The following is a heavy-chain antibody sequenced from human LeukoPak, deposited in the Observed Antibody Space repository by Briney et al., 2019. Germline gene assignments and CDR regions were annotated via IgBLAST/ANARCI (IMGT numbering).Heavy chain of an antibody. CDR3: ARGGGLYNWNEAFDY. V-gene: IGHV1-2*02. CDR1: GYTFTGYY. Sequence: GASVKVSCKASGYTFTGYYMRWVRQAPGQGLEWMGWINPNSGGTNYAQKFQGRVTMTRDTSISTAYMELSRLRSDDTAVYYCARGGGLYNWNEAFDYWGQGTLVTVSS. D-gene: IGHD1-20*01. J-gene: IGHJ4*02. CDR2: INPNSGGT.